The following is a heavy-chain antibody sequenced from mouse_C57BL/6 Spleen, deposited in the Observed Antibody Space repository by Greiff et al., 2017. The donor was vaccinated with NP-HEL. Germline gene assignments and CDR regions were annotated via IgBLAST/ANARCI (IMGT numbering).Heavy chain of an antibody. Sequence: EVMLVESEGGLVQPGSSMKLSCTASGFTFSDYYMAWVRQVPEKGLEWVANINYDGSSTYYLDSLKSRFIISRDNAKNILYLQMSSLKSEDTATYYCARGHSNYDYYAMDYWGQGTSVTVSS. D-gene: IGHD2-5*01. CDR3: ARGHSNYDYYAMDY. V-gene: IGHV5-16*01. J-gene: IGHJ4*01. CDR1: GFTFSDYY. CDR2: INYDGSST.